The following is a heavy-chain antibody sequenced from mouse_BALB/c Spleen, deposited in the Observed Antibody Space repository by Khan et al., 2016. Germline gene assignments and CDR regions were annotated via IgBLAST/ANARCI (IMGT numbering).Heavy chain of an antibody. CDR2: IDPPNDNT. V-gene: IGHV14-3*02. Sequence: VQLQQSGAELVKPGASVKLSCTASGFNIQDTYMHWVRQWPEQGLDWIGRIDPPNDNTKYDPKFQDKATITVDTSSNTAYLQLSSLTYEDTAVYYCARMYYGDYWGQGTTLTVSS. J-gene: IGHJ2*01. CDR3: ARMYYGDY. CDR1: GFNIQDTY. D-gene: IGHD1-1*01.